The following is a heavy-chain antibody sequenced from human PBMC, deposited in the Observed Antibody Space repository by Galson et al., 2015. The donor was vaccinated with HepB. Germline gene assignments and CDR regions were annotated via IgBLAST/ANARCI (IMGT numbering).Heavy chain of an antibody. D-gene: IGHD6-13*01. CDR3: ATGTSSSWPNHIDY. CDR1: GYTFTAYY. CDR2: VDPEDGET. V-gene: IGHV1-69-2*01. Sequence: VKVSCKVSGYTFTAYYMHWVQQAPGKGLEWMGLVDPEDGETIYAEKFQGRVTITADTSTDTAYMELSSLRSEDTAVYYCATGTSSSWPNHIDYWGQGTLVTVSS. J-gene: IGHJ4*02.